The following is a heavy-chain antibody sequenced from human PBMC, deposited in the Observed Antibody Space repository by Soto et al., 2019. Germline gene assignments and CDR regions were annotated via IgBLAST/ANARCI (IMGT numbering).Heavy chain of an antibody. V-gene: IGHV4-39*01. CDR1: GGSISSSSYF. D-gene: IGHD3-3*01. J-gene: IGHJ6*02. CDR2: IYYSGST. CDR3: ARRSLGYDFWSGYYGYDGMDV. Sequence: SDTLSLTCTVSGGSISSSSYFWGWIRQPPGKGLEWIGSIYYSGSTYYNPSLKSRVTISVGTSKNQFSLKLSSVTAADTAVYYCARRSLGYDFWSGYYGYDGMDVWGQGTTVT.